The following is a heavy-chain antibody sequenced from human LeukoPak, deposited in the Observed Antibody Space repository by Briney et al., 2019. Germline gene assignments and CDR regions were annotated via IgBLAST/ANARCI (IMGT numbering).Heavy chain of an antibody. CDR2: INHSGST. D-gene: IGHD5-12*01. CDR1: GGSFSGYY. V-gene: IGHV4-34*01. Sequence: PSETLSLTCAVYGGSFSGYYWSWLRQPPGKGLEWIGEINHSGSTNYNPSLKSRVTISVDTSKNQFSLKLSSVTAADTAVYYCARGGDIVATIMGAFDYWGQGTLVTVSS. CDR3: ARGGDIVATIMGAFDY. J-gene: IGHJ4*02.